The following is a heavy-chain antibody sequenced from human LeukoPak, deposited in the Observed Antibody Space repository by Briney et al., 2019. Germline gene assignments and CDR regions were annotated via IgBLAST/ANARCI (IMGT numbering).Heavy chain of an antibody. CDR1: GFAFNKYW. J-gene: IGHJ4*02. V-gene: IGHV3-74*01. CDR3: ATGNYYDSRGYYTFGH. Sequence: GGSLRLSCAASGFAFNKYWMHWVRQAPGKGLVWVSRINGDGSTTSYADSVKGGFTISRDNAKNTLYLQMSSLRAEDTAVYYCATGNYYDSRGYYTFGHWGQGTLVTVSS. D-gene: IGHD3-22*01. CDR2: INGDGSTT.